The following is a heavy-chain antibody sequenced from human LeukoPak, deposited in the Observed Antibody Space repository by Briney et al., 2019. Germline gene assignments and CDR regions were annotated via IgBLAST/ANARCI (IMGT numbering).Heavy chain of an antibody. CDR1: GFTFSSYG. D-gene: IGHD3-16*02. CDR2: IWYDGSNK. CDR3: AREGIMITFGGVIAPLDY. Sequence: TGGSLRLSCAASGFTFSSYGMHWVRQAPGKGLEWVAVIWYDGSNKYYADSVKGRFTISRDNSKNMLYLQMNSLRAEDTAVYYCAREGIMITFGGVIAPLDYWGQGTLVTVSS. V-gene: IGHV3-33*01. J-gene: IGHJ4*02.